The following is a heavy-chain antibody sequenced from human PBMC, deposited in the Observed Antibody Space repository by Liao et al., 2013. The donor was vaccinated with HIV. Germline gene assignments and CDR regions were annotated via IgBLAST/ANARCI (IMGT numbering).Heavy chain of an antibody. CDR2: IYHSGST. CDR3: ARGGGDYDWFDP. CDR1: GGSISSGGYS. D-gene: IGHD4-17*01. Sequence: QVQLQQWGAGLVKPSQTLSLTCAVSGGSISSGGYSWSWIRQPPGKGLEWIGYIYHSGSTYYNPSLKSRVTISVDRSKNQFSLKLRSVTAADTAVYYCARGGGDYDWFDPWGQGTLVTVSS. J-gene: IGHJ5*02. V-gene: IGHV4-30-2*01.